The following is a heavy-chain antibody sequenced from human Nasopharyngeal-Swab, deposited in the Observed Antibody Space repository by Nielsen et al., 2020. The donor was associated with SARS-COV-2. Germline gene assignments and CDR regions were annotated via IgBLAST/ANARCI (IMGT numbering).Heavy chain of an antibody. CDR2: IIPIFGTA. D-gene: IGHD3-10*01. J-gene: IGHJ4*02. Sequence: SVKVSCKASGYTFTGYFLHWVRQAPGQGLEWMGGIIPIFGTANYAQKFQGRVTITADESTSTAYMELSSLRSEDTAVYYCARSGSGSYCRYWGQGTLVTVSS. CDR1: GYTFTGYF. V-gene: IGHV1-69*13. CDR3: ARSGSGSYCRY.